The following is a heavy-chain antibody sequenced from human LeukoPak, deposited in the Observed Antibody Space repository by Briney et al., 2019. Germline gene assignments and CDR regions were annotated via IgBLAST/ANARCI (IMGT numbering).Heavy chain of an antibody. D-gene: IGHD3-22*01. CDR1: GFTFSDHY. CDR2: TRNKANSYTT. V-gene: IGHV3-72*01. J-gene: IGHJ4*02. Sequence: PGGSLRLSCAASGFTFSDHYMDWVRQAPGKGLEWVGRTRNKANSYTTEYAASVKGRFTISRDDSKNSLYQQMNSLKTEDTAVYYCARAYDSSGYYYFFDYWGQGTLVTVSS. CDR3: ARAYDSSGYYYFFDY.